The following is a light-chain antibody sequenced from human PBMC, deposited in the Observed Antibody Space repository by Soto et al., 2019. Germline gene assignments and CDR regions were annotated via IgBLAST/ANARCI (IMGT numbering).Light chain of an antibody. CDR2: KAS. CDR3: QQYNSYPWT. CDR1: QSISSW. V-gene: IGKV1-5*03. J-gene: IGKJ1*01. Sequence: DIQMTQSPSTLSASLGARATITCRASQSISSWLAWYQQKPGKAPKLLIYKASSLDSGVPSRFSGSGSGTEFTLTISSLQPDDFATYYCQQYNSYPWTFGQGTKVDIK.